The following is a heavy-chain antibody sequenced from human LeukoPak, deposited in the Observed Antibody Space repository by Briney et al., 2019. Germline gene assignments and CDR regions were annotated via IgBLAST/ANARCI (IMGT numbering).Heavy chain of an antibody. Sequence: GGSLRLSCAASGFTFSSYSMNWVRQAPGKGLEWVSSISSSSSYIYYADSVKGRFTISGDNAKDSLYLQMNSLRAEDTAVYYCASIDYDFWSGDTYYFDYWGQGTLVAVSS. CDR2: ISSSSSYI. CDR3: ASIDYDFWSGDTYYFDY. D-gene: IGHD3-3*01. CDR1: GFTFSSYS. V-gene: IGHV3-21*01. J-gene: IGHJ4*02.